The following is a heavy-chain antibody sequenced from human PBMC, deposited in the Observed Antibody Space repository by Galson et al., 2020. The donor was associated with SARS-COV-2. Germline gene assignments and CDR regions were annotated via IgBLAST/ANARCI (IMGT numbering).Heavy chain of an antibody. CDR2: INPNSGGT. V-gene: IGHV1-2*06. J-gene: IGHJ6*03. D-gene: IGHD3-22*01. Sequence: ASVKVSCKASGYTFTGYYMHWVRQAPGQGLEWMGRINPNSGGTNYAQKFQGRVTMTRDTSISTAHMELSRLRSDDTAVYYCARGDYYDSSGYYYGRHGYYYYYMDVWGKGTTVTISS. CDR1: GYTFTGYY. CDR3: ARGDYYDSSGYYYGRHGYYYYYMDV.